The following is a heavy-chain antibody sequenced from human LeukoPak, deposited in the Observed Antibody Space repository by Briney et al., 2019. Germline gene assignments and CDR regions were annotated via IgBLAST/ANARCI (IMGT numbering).Heavy chain of an antibody. CDR1: GGSIRTSSYN. J-gene: IGHJ4*02. CDR3: ARVGAAYFEY. V-gene: IGHV4-39*07. Sequence: PSETLSLTCTVSGGSIRTSSYNWGWIRQPPGKGLEWIASISYSGTTYYNPSLKSRVTMSVDTSKNEFSLKLSSVTAADTAVFYCARVGAAYFEYWGQGTVVTVSS. D-gene: IGHD1-26*01. CDR2: ISYSGTT.